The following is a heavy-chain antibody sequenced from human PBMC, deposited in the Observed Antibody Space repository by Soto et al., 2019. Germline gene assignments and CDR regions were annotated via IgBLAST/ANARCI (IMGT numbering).Heavy chain of an antibody. D-gene: IGHD4-17*01. CDR2: MNPNSGNT. J-gene: IGHJ5*02. CDR3: ARVIKYGDYSSCFDP. CDR1: GYTFTSYE. Sequence: QVQLVQSGAEGEKPGASVKVSCKASGYTFTSYEIKWVRQATGQGFEYLGWMNPNSGNTGYVKKFQGRVTMTRDTSMSTAYMELSRLHSEDTAVYYCARVIKYGDYSSCFDPWGPGTLVNVA. V-gene: IGHV1-8*01.